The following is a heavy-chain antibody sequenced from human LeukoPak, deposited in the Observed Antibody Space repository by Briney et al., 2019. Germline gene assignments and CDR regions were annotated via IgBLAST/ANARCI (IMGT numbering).Heavy chain of an antibody. CDR1: GYTFTSYG. Sequence: ASVTVSFKASGYTFTSYGISWVRQAPGQGLEWMGWISAYNGNTNYAQKLQGRVTMTTDTSTSTAYMELRSLRSDDTAVYYCARDLCSSTSCLYYYYYYGMDVWGQGTTVTVSS. J-gene: IGHJ6*02. V-gene: IGHV1-18*01. CDR2: ISAYNGNT. CDR3: ARDLCSSTSCLYYYYYYGMDV. D-gene: IGHD2-2*01.